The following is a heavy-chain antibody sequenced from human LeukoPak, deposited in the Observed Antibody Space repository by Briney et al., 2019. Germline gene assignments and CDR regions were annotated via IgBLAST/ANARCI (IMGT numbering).Heavy chain of an antibody. D-gene: IGHD3-22*01. CDR1: GGSMSRYY. CDR3: ARQFYYDSGGSHY. CDR2: IYYSGST. J-gene: IGHJ4*02. V-gene: IGHV4-59*08. Sequence: PSETLSPTCTVSGGSMSRYYWSWMRQTPGKGLEYIGYIYYSGSTNYNPSLKSRVTISVDTSKNQFSLKLSSVTAADTAVYYCARQFYYDSGGSHYWGQGTLVTVSS.